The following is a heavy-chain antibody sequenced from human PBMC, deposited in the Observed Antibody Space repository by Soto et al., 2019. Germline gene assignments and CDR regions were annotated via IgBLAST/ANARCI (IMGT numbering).Heavy chain of an antibody. Sequence: EVQLVESGGGLVQPGGSIKLSCVASGYTFSDSAMHWVRQASGKGLEWVGRIRSKANNYATVYAASVKGRFTISRDDSKNTAYLQMNSLKTEDTAVYYCARLWSAREPNFDSWGQGTLVSVSS. V-gene: IGHV3-73*02. D-gene: IGHD1-26*01. CDR3: ARLWSAREPNFDS. J-gene: IGHJ4*02. CDR1: GYTFSDSA. CDR2: IRSKANNYAT.